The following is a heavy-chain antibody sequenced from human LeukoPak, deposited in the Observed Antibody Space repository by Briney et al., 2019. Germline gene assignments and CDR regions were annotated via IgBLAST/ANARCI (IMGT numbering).Heavy chain of an antibody. CDR2: NYSGGST. CDR3: AREAGILFNWFDP. D-gene: IGHD6-19*01. J-gene: IGHJ5*02. Sequence: GGSLRLSCAASGFTVSSNYMSWVRQAPGKGLEWVSVNYSGGSTYYADSVKGRFTISRDNSKNTLYLQMNSLRAEDTAVYYCAREAGILFNWFDPWGQGTLVTVSS. CDR1: GFTVSSNY. V-gene: IGHV3-66*02.